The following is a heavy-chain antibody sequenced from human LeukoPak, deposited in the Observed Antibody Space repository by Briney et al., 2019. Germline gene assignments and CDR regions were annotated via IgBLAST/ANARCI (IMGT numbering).Heavy chain of an antibody. V-gene: IGHV3-15*01. CDR3: TTDLGTYYHGSQRLIPIDY. Sequence: GSLRLSCVDSGFTFTNAWMSWVRQAPGKGLEWIGRIKSKTDGETTNYAEPVRGRFTISRDDSKSAVYLQMNSLKIEDTAVYYCTTDLGTYYHGSQRLIPIDYWGQGTLVTVSS. CDR1: GFTFTNAW. J-gene: IGHJ4*02. D-gene: IGHD3-10*01. CDR2: IKSKTDGETT.